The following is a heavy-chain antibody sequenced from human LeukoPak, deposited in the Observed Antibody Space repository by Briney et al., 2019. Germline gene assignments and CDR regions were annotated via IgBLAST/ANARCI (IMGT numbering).Heavy chain of an antibody. CDR3: AKEMGEDDYGDHSY. CDR2: IRYDGSNK. J-gene: IGHJ4*02. Sequence: GGSLRLSCAASGFTFSSYGMHWVRQAPGKGLEWVAFIRYDGSNKYYADSVKGRFTISRDNSKNTLYLQMNSLRAEDTAVYYCAKEMGEDDYGDHSYWGQGTLVTVSS. V-gene: IGHV3-30*02. CDR1: GFTFSSYG. D-gene: IGHD4-17*01.